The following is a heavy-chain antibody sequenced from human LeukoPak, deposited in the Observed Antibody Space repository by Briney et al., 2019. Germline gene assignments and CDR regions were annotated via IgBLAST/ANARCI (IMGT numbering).Heavy chain of an antibody. D-gene: IGHD6-6*01. CDR2: ISYDGSNK. CDR1: GFTFNSYA. J-gene: IGHJ3*01. CDR3: ARSSYSSSSSV. V-gene: IGHV3-30*04. Sequence: GGSLRLSCAASGFTFNSYAIHWVRQAPGKGLEWVAVISYDGSNKYYADSVKGRFTISRDNAKNSLYLQINSLRAEDTAVYYCARSSYSSSSSVWGQGTMVTVSS.